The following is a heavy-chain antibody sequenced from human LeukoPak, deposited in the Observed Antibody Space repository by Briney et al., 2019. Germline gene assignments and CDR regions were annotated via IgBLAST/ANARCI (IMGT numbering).Heavy chain of an antibody. Sequence: PSETLSLTCTVSGGSISSSSYYWGWLRQPPGTGREWIGYIYYSGSTNYNPSLKSRVTISVDTSKNQFSLKLSSVTAADTAVYYCARDRGSYLFDYWGQGTLVTVSS. D-gene: IGHD1-26*01. CDR1: GGSISSSSYY. J-gene: IGHJ4*02. CDR3: ARDRGSYLFDY. CDR2: IYYSGST. V-gene: IGHV4-61*01.